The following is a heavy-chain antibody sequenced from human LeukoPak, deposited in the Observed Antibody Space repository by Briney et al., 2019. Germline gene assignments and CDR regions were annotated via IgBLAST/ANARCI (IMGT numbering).Heavy chain of an antibody. Sequence: GGSLRLSCAASGFTFSSYGMHWVRQAPGKGLEWVAFIRYDGSNKYYADSVQGRFTISRDNSKNTLYLQMNSLRAEDTAVYYCAKEFEGYYYGSGTPRGWFDPWGQGTLVTVSS. V-gene: IGHV3-30*02. CDR2: IRYDGSNK. CDR3: AKEFEGYYYGSGTPRGWFDP. CDR1: GFTFSSYG. D-gene: IGHD3-10*01. J-gene: IGHJ5*02.